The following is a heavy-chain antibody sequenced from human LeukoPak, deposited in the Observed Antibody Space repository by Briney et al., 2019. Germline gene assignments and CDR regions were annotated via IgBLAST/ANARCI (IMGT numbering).Heavy chain of an antibody. J-gene: IGHJ4*02. V-gene: IGHV4-39*01. CDR2: IYYSGST. CDR1: GDSISSSSSY. D-gene: IGHD5-12*01. Sequence: SETLSLTCTVSGDSISSSSSYWGWIRQPPGEGLEWIGSIYYSGSTYYNTSLKSRVTISVDTSKNQFSLRLNSVTAADTAVYFCARSDSGYDYYFDYWGQGTLVTVSS. CDR3: ARSDSGYDYYFDY.